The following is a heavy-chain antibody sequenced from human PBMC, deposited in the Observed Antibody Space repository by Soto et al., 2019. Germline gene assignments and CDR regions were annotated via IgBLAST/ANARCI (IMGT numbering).Heavy chain of an antibody. D-gene: IGHD5-12*01. Sequence: EVQLLESGGGLVQPGGSLRLSCVVSGFTFSSYAMTWVRQPPGKGLEWVSSISGSGGTTYYADSVKGRFTISRDNSKNPLYLQMNSLRAEDTAIYYCAKPPDIVATTVYSYGLDVRGQGTAVTVSS. V-gene: IGHV3-23*01. CDR3: AKPPDIVATTVYSYGLDV. CDR2: ISGSGGTT. CDR1: GFTFSSYA. J-gene: IGHJ6*02.